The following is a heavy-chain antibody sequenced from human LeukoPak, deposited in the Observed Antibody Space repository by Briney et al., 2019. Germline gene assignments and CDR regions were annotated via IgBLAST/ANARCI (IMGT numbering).Heavy chain of an antibody. V-gene: IGHV3-30*03. Sequence: PWRSLRLSCAASGFTFTNHGLHWVRQAPGKGLEWVAVISYDEGKEYYADSVKGRFTISRDNSKNTMFLQMNSLRAEDTAVYYCARDLETITGTIGYYYGLDVWGQGTTVTVSS. CDR2: ISYDEGKE. J-gene: IGHJ6*01. CDR3: ARDLETITGTIGYYYGLDV. CDR1: GFTFTNHG. D-gene: IGHD1-7*01.